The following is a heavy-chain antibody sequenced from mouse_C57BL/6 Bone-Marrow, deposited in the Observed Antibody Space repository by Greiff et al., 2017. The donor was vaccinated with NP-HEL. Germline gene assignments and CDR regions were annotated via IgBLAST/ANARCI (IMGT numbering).Heavy chain of an antibody. V-gene: IGHV1-81*01. CDR1: GYTFTSYG. CDR3: ARGRYGNYLAWFAY. D-gene: IGHD2-10*02. Sequence: VQGVESGAELARPGASVKLSCKASGYTFTSYGISWVKQRTGQGLEWIGEIYPRSGNTYYNEKFKGKATLTADKSSSTAYMELRSLTSEDSAVYFCARGRYGNYLAWFAYWGQGTLVTVSA. J-gene: IGHJ3*01. CDR2: IYPRSGNT.